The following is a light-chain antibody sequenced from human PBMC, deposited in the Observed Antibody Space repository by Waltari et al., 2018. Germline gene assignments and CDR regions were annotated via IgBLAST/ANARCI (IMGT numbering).Light chain of an antibody. CDR1: NIGRHS. V-gene: IGLV3-21*04. Sequence: SYVLTQPPSVSVAPGQTATITCGGSNIGRHSVSWYQQKTGQAPVLIIHFDRDWPSGIPEGFSASNSGNTATLTIGGVEAGDEADYYCQVWDSGSDRSGVVFGGGTKLTVL. CDR2: FDR. J-gene: IGLJ2*01. CDR3: QVWDSGSDRSGVV.